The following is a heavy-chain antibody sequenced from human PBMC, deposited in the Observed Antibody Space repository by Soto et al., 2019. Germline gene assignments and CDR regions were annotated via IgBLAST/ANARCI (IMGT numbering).Heavy chain of an antibody. CDR1: GFTFSSYG. J-gene: IGHJ4*02. D-gene: IGHD4-17*01. CDR3: AKDLADDYGDYVLDY. CDR2: ISYDGSNK. V-gene: IGHV3-30*18. Sequence: GGSLRLSCAASGFTFSSYGMHWVRQAPGKGLEWVAVISYDGSNKYYADSVKGRFTISRDNSKNTLYLQMNSLRAEDTAVYYCAKDLADDYGDYVLDYWGQGTLVTVSS.